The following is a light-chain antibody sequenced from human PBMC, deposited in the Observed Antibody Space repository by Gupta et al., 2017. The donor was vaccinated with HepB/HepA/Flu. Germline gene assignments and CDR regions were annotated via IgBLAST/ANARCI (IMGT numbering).Light chain of an antibody. CDR1: SSDVGGYEY. CDR3: SSYTSRSTLV. CDR2: DVS. V-gene: IGLV2-14*03. J-gene: IGLJ2*01. Sequence: QSALTQPASVSGSPGQSITISCTGTSSDVGGYEYVSWYQQHPGKAPKLVIYDVSNRPSGVSNRFSGSKSGNTASPTISGLQAEDEADYYCSSYTSRSTLVFGGGTKVTVL.